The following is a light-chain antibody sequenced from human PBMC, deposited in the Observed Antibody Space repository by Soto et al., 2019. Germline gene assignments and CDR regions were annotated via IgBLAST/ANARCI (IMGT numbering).Light chain of an antibody. V-gene: IGKV3-15*01. J-gene: IGKJ1*01. CDR1: QSVSSN. Sequence: EIVMTQSPATLSVSPGERATLSCRASQSVSSNLAWYQQKPGQAPRLLIYGASTRATGIPARFSGSGSGTEFTLTNSSLQSEDFAVYYWQQYNNWPQTFGQGTKVEIK. CDR2: GAS. CDR3: QQYNNWPQT.